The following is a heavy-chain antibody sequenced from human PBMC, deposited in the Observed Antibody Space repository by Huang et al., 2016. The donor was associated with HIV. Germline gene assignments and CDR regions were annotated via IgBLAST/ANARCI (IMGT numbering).Heavy chain of an antibody. Sequence: SGASVKVSCKASGYTFTNSDINWVRQAPGRGLEWMGWMNPNTGNTGFAQSFQGRVTMTRKTSITTAYMELTSLTSEDTAVYYCARSAYGDLDYWGLGTLVIVSS. J-gene: IGHJ4*02. D-gene: IGHD4-17*01. CDR1: GYTFTNSD. V-gene: IGHV1-8*02. CDR2: MNPNTGNT. CDR3: ARSAYGDLDY.